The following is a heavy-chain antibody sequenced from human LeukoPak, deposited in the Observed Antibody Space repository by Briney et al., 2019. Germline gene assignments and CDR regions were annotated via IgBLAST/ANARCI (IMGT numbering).Heavy chain of an antibody. Sequence: TSETLSLTCTVSGGSISSYYWSWIRQPAGKGLEWIGRIYTSGSTNYNPSLKSRVTMSVDTSKNQFSLKLSSVTAADTAVYYCARAPNAGGNGAFDIWGQGTMVTVSS. CDR2: IYTSGST. CDR3: ARAPNAGGNGAFDI. CDR1: GGSISSYY. J-gene: IGHJ3*02. V-gene: IGHV4-4*07. D-gene: IGHD4-23*01.